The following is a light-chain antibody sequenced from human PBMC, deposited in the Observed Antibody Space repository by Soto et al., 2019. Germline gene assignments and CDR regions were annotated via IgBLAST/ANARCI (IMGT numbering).Light chain of an antibody. V-gene: IGKV1-39*01. CDR1: QDISIY. CDR3: QQSYSPRRVFS. CDR2: DAS. J-gene: IGKJ4*01. Sequence: IQMTQSPSSMSASIGDRVTIICRASQDISIYLNWYQQRPGRAPKVVIYDASNLQSGVPSRFSGSGSGTEFTLTITSLQREDFATYYCQQSYSPRRVFSFGPGTKVEI.